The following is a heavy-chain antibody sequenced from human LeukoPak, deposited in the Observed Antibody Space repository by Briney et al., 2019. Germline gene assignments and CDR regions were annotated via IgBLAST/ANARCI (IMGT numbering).Heavy chain of an antibody. Sequence: HPGGSLRLSCAASGLSFSSYAMSWVRQAPGKGLEWVSAISGSGGSTYYADSVKGRFTISRDNSKNTLYLQMNSLRAEDTAVYYCATFYYFDYWGQGTLVTVSS. V-gene: IGHV3-23*01. CDR1: GLSFSSYA. J-gene: IGHJ4*02. CDR3: ATFYYFDY. CDR2: ISGSGGST.